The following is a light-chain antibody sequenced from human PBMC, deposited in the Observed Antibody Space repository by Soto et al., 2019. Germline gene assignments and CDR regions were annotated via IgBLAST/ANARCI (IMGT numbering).Light chain of an antibody. CDR3: AAWDDSLSGVV. J-gene: IGLJ2*01. CDR2: RNN. CDR1: SSNIGGNY. V-gene: IGLV1-47*01. Sequence: QSVLTQPPSASGTPGQRVTISCSGSSSNIGGNYVYWYQQLPGRAPKPLIYRNNQRPSGVRDRFSGSKSGTSASLAISGLRSEDEADYYCAAWDDSLSGVVFGGGTKLTVL.